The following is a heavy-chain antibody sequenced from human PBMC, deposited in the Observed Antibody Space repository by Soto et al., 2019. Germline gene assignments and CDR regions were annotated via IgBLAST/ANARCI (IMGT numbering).Heavy chain of an antibody. Sequence: EVQLVESGGGLVKPGGSLRLSCAASGFTFSSYSMNWVRQAPGKGLEWVSSISSSSSYIYYADSVKGRFTISRDNAKNSRYLQMNSLRTEDTAVYYCARLSAAGTLSYYWGQGTLVTVSS. CDR3: ARLSAAGTLSYY. CDR2: ISSSSSYI. CDR1: GFTFSSYS. D-gene: IGHD6-13*01. J-gene: IGHJ4*02. V-gene: IGHV3-21*01.